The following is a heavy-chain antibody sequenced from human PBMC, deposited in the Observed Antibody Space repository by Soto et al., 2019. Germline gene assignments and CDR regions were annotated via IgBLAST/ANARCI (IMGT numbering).Heavy chain of an antibody. D-gene: IGHD3-3*01. Sequence: QVQLQESGPGLVKPSETLSLTCTVSGGSISSYYWSWIRQPPGKGLEWIGYIYYSGSTNYNPSLKSRVTISVDTSKNQFSLKLSSVTAADTAVYYCARVSIFGSRYYYYGMDVWGQGTTVTVSS. CDR3: ARVSIFGSRYYYYGMDV. CDR1: GGSISSYY. V-gene: IGHV4-59*01. CDR2: IYYSGST. J-gene: IGHJ6*02.